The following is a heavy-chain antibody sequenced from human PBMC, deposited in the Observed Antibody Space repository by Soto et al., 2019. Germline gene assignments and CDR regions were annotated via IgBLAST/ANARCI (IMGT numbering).Heavy chain of an antibody. CDR1: GFSLGSRAVG. J-gene: IGHJ5*02. CDR3: VHTSGWTHTT. CDR2: IYWDDDN. D-gene: IGHD1-1*01. Sequence: QITLKESGPTLVKPTQTLTLSCTFSGFSLGSRAVGVSWSRQPPGKALEWLALIYWDDDNRYSPSLKNRLTITKDTSKNQVILTMINMDPVDTATYYCVHTSGWTHTTWGQGSLVTVSS. V-gene: IGHV2-5*02.